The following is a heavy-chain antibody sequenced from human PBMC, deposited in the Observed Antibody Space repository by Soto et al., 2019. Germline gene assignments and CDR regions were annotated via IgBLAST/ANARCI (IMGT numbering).Heavy chain of an antibody. V-gene: IGHV4-39*01. D-gene: IGHD7-27*01. Sequence: SETLSLTCTVSGGSISSSSYYWGWIRQPPGKGLEWIGSIYYSGSTYYNPSLKSRVTISVDTSENQFSHKLGSVTAADTAVYYCARHLKLTGYAFDIWGQGTMVTVSS. CDR1: GGSISSSSYY. CDR2: IYYSGST. CDR3: ARHLKLTGYAFDI. J-gene: IGHJ3*02.